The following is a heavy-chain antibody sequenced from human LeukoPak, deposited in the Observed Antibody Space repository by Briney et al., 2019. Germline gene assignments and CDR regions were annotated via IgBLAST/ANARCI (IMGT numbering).Heavy chain of an antibody. CDR3: ARAIWSGYLGWFDP. CDR2: INPNSGGT. CDR1: GYTFTGYY. V-gene: IGHV1-2*02. Sequence: GASVKVSCKASGYTFTGYYMHWVRQAPGQGLEWMGWINPNSGGTNYAQKFQGRVTMTRDTSISTAYMELSRLRSDDTAVYYCARAIWSGYLGWFDPWGQGTLVTVSS. J-gene: IGHJ5*02. D-gene: IGHD3-3*01.